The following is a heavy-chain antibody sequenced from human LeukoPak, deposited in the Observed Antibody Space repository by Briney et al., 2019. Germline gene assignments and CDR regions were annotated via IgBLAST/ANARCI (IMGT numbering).Heavy chain of an antibody. V-gene: IGHV4-59*12. D-gene: IGHD4-23*01. Sequence: SETLSLTCTVSGGSISSYYWSWIRQPPGKGLEWIGYIYYSGSTNYIPSLKSRVTISVDTSKNQFSLKLSSVTAADTAVYYCLTVVTGVWYFDYWGQGTLVTVSS. CDR2: IYYSGST. J-gene: IGHJ4*02. CDR3: LTVVTGVWYFDY. CDR1: GGSISSYY.